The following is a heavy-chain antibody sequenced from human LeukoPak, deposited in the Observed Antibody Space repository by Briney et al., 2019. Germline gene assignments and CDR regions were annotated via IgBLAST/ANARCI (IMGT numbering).Heavy chain of an antibody. Sequence: GGSLRLSCAASGFTFSDYSMNWVRQAPGKGLEWVSYIGANSAIYYADSVKGRFPISRDNAKNSPSLQMNSLRDDDTAVYYCAREGYYGAFDIWGQGTMVTVSS. CDR2: IGANSAI. J-gene: IGHJ3*02. CDR3: AREGYYGAFDI. V-gene: IGHV3-48*02. D-gene: IGHD3-10*01. CDR1: GFTFSDYS.